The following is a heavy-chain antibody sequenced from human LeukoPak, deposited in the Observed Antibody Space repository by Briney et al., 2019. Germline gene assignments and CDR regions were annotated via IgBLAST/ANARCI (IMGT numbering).Heavy chain of an antibody. D-gene: IGHD4-23*01. CDR2: IYYSGST. CDR1: GGSIGSYY. CDR3: ARLNFKLRWYYFDY. V-gene: IGHV4-59*05. Sequence: SETLSLTCTVSGGSIGSYYWSWIRQPPGKGLEWIGSIYYSGSTYYNPSLKSRVTISVDTSKNQFSLKLSSVTAADTAVYYCARLNFKLRWYYFDYWGQGTLVTVSS. J-gene: IGHJ4*02.